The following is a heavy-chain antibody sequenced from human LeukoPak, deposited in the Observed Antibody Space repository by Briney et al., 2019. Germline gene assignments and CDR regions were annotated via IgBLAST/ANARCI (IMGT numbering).Heavy chain of an antibody. CDR3: ARIAAAGNRRLNY. CDR2: MNPNSGNT. J-gene: IGHJ4*02. V-gene: IGHV1-8*01. Sequence: SVKVSCKASGYTFTSYDINWVRQATGQGLEWMGWMNPNSGNTGYAQKFQGRIIVSRNTSISTAYMELSSLTSEDTAIYYCARIAAAGNRRLNYWGQGTLVTVAS. CDR1: GYTFTSYD. D-gene: IGHD6-13*01.